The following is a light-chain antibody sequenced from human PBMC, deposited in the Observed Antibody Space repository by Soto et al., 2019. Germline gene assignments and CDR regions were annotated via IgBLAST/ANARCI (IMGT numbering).Light chain of an antibody. J-gene: IGLJ3*02. V-gene: IGLV2-11*01. Sequence: QYALTQPRSVSGSPGQSVTISCTGTSCAVGAYNYVSWYQHHPGKAPKVMIYDVSERPSGVPDRFSGSKSDNKASLTISGLQAEDEADYYCCSYAGSYSWVFGGGTKLTVL. CDR3: CSYAGSYSWV. CDR2: DVS. CDR1: SCAVGAYNY.